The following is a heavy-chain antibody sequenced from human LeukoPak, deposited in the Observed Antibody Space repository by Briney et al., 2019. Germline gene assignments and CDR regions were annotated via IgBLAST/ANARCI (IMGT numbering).Heavy chain of an antibody. V-gene: IGHV4-59*08. D-gene: IGHD6-6*01. CDR2: IYYSGST. CDR3: ARGAARSHYYGMDV. Sequence: SETLSLTCAVSGGSISSYYWSWIRQPPGKGLEWIGYIYYSGSTNYNPSLKSRVTISVDTSKNQFSLKLSSVTAADTAVYYCARGAARSHYYGMDVWGQGTTVTVSS. CDR1: GGSISSYY. J-gene: IGHJ6*02.